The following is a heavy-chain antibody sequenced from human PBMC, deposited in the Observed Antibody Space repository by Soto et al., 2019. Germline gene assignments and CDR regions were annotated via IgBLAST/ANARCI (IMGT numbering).Heavy chain of an antibody. D-gene: IGHD6-13*01. J-gene: IGHJ4*02. CDR3: ARDRTRFIAAAGTFDC. V-gene: IGHV3-33*01. CDR1: GFTFSSYG. CDR2: IWVDGSNK. Sequence: QVQLVESGGGVVQPGRSLRLSCAASGFTFSSYGMHWVRQAPGKGLEWVAVIWVDGSNKNYADSVKGRFTISRDNPKNTLFLQLNSVRAEDTAVYYCARDRTRFIAAAGTFDCWGQGTLVTVSS.